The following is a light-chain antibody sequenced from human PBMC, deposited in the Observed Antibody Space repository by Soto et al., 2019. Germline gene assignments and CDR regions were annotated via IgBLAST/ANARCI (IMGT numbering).Light chain of an antibody. Sequence: QSVLTQPASVSGSPGQSITISCTGTSSDVGGLNYVSWYQHHPGNAPKLIIYEVSNRPSGVSDRFSASKSDNTASLTISGLQTEDEAHYYCSSFTISSTWVFGGRTKVTVL. V-gene: IGLV2-14*01. CDR1: SSDVGGLNY. CDR3: SSFTISSTWV. CDR2: EVS. J-gene: IGLJ3*02.